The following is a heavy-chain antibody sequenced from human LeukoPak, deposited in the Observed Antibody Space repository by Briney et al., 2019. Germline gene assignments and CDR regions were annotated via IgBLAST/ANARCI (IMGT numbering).Heavy chain of an antibody. J-gene: IGHJ3*02. CDR3: ARIKEYGFDI. V-gene: IGHV3-7*01. D-gene: IGHD3-10*01. CDR2: IKDDGSEK. CDR1: RFTFSSYW. Sequence: GGSLRLSCAASRFTFSSYWLTWVRQAPGKGPEWVANIKDDGSEKYYLDSVKGRFTISRDNAKNSLYLQMNSLRAEDTAVYSCARIKEYGFDIWGQGTMVTVSS.